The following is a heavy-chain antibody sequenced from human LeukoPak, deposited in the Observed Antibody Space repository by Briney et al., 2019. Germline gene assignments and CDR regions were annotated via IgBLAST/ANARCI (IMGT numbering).Heavy chain of an antibody. CDR2: IWYDGSDK. CDR3: AKGDSSGYYTYFQH. V-gene: IGHV3-33*06. CDR1: GFTFSSYG. Sequence: GGSLRLSCAASGFTFSSYGMHWVRQAPGKGLEWVAVIWYDGSDKYYADSVKGRFTISRDNSKNTLYLQMNSLRAEDTAVYYCAKGDSSGYYTYFQHWGQGTLVTVSS. J-gene: IGHJ1*01. D-gene: IGHD3-22*01.